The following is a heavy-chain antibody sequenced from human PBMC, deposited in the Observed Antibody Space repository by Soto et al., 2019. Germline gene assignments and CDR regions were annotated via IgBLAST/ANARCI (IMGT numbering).Heavy chain of an antibody. Sequence: PSETLSLTCTVSGGSISSSSYYWGWIRQPPGKGLEWIGSIYYSGSTYYNPSLKSRVTISVDTSKNQFSLKLSSVTAADTAVYYCARHVQQQLVGHNWFDPWGQGTLVTVSS. D-gene: IGHD6-13*01. CDR2: IYYSGST. V-gene: IGHV4-39*01. CDR3: ARHVQQQLVGHNWFDP. J-gene: IGHJ5*02. CDR1: GGSISSSSYY.